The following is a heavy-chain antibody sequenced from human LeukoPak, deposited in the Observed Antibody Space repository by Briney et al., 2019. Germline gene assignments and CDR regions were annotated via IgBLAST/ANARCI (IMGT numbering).Heavy chain of an antibody. CDR1: GFTFSSYG. D-gene: IGHD4-17*01. Sequence: GGSLRLSCAASGFTFSSYGMNWVRQAPGKGLEWVSGISGSGGITYYADSVKGRFSISRDNSKNTLYLQMNSLRAEDTAVYYCAENTTVTIDYWGQGTLVTVSS. CDR3: AENTTVTIDY. CDR2: ISGSGGIT. J-gene: IGHJ4*02. V-gene: IGHV3-23*01.